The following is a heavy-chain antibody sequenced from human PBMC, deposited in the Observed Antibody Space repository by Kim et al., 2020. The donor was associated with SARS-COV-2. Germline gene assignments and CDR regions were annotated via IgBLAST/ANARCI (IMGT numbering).Heavy chain of an antibody. CDR2: IKQDGSEK. D-gene: IGHD3-10*01. J-gene: IGHJ6*02. CDR1: GFTFSSYW. Sequence: GGSLRLSCAASGFTFSSYWMSWVRQAPGKGLEWVANIKQDGSEKYYVDSVKGRFTISRDNAKNSLYLQMNSLRAEDTAVYYCARDVLLWFGEFTENYYYYGMDVWGQGTTVTVSS. CDR3: ARDVLLWFGEFTENYYYYGMDV. V-gene: IGHV3-7*03.